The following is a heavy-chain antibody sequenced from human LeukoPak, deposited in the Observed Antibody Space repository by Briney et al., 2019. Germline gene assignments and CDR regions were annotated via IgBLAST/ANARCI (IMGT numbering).Heavy chain of an antibody. Sequence: PSETLSLTCAVYGGSFSGYYWSWIRQPPGKGLEWIGEINHSGSTNYNPSLKSRVTISVDTSKNQFSLKLSSVTAADTAVYYCARHTGDSSGYHTEFDYWGQGTLVTVSS. CDR3: ARHTGDSSGYHTEFDY. D-gene: IGHD3-22*01. V-gene: IGHV4-34*01. CDR2: INHSGST. J-gene: IGHJ4*02. CDR1: GGSFSGYY.